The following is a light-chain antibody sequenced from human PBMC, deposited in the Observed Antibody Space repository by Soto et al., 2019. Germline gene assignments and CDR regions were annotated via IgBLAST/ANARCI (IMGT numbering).Light chain of an antibody. CDR1: SSNIGGGYD. Sequence: QSVLTQPPSVSGAPGQRVTISCAGSSSNIGGGYDVHWYQQLPGTAPKLLIYGNSNRPSGVPDRFSGSKSGTSASLAITGLQAADEADYYCQSYDSSLSALVFGGGTKVTVL. V-gene: IGLV1-40*01. CDR2: GNS. CDR3: QSYDSSLSALV. J-gene: IGLJ2*01.